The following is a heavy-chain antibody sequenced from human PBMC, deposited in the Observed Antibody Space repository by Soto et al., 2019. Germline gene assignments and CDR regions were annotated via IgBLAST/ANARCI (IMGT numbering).Heavy chain of an antibody. CDR3: ASRRFLEWLPYYYYGMDV. V-gene: IGHV4-34*01. J-gene: IGHJ6*02. CDR2: INHSGST. CDR1: GGSFSGYY. D-gene: IGHD3-3*01. Sequence: SETLSLTCAFYGGSFSGYYWSWIRQPPGKGLEWIGEINHSGSTNYNPSLKSRVTISVDTSKNQFSLKLSSVTAADTAVYYCASRRFLEWLPYYYYGMDVWGQGTTVTVSS.